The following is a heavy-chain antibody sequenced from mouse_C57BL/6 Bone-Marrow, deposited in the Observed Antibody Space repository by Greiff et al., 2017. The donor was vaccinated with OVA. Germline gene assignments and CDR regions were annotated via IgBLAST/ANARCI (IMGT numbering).Heavy chain of an antibody. V-gene: IGHV1-9*01. CDR1: GYTFTGYW. CDR2: ILPGSGST. Sequence: QVQLKQSGAELMKPGASVKLSCKATGYTFTGYWIEWVKQRPGHGLEWIGEILPGSGSTNYNEKFKGKATFTEDTASNTAYMQLSSLTTEDSAIYYCARRGFTTVVARAMDYWGQGTSVTVSS. CDR3: ARRGFTTVVARAMDY. D-gene: IGHD1-1*01. J-gene: IGHJ4*01.